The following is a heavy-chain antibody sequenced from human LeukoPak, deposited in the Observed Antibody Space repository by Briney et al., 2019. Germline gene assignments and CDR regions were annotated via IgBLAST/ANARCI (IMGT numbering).Heavy chain of an antibody. J-gene: IGHJ4*02. D-gene: IGHD3-22*01. Sequence: PGGSLRLSCAASGFTFSSYSMNWVRQAPGNGLEWVSSISSSSSYIYYADPAKGRFTISRDNAKNSLYLQMNSLRAEDTAVYYCARDLYYYDSSGYYIYWGQGTLVTVSS. CDR3: ARDLYYYDSSGYYIY. V-gene: IGHV3-21*01. CDR1: GFTFSSYS. CDR2: ISSSSSYI.